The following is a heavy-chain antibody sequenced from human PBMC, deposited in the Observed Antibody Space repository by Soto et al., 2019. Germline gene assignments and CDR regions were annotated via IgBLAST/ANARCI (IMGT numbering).Heavy chain of an antibody. D-gene: IGHD1-20*01. Sequence: QVQLVQSGAEVKKPGSSVKVSCKASGGTFSSYTISWVRQAPGQGLEWMGRIIPILGIANYAQKFQGRVTTTADKSTSTAYMELSSLRSEDTAVYYCARDATRSNWNDVYWGQGTLVTVSS. CDR2: IIPILGIA. V-gene: IGHV1-69*08. CDR1: GGTFSSYT. J-gene: IGHJ4*02. CDR3: ARDATRSNWNDVY.